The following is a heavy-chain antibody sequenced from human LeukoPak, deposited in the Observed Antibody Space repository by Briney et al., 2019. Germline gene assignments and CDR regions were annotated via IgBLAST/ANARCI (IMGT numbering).Heavy chain of an antibody. V-gene: IGHV1-2*04. D-gene: IGHD2-2*01. CDR1: GYTFTGYY. CDR2: INPNSGGT. Sequence: ASVKVSCKASGYTFTGYYMHWVRQAPGQGLECMRWINPNSGGTNYSQKFQGWVTMTRDTSISTAYMELSRLRSDDTAVYYCARQIVVVPDTDAFDIWGQGTMVTVSS. J-gene: IGHJ3*02. CDR3: ARQIVVVPDTDAFDI.